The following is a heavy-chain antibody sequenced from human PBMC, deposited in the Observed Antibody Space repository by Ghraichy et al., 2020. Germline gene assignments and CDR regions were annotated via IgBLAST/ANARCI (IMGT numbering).Heavy chain of an antibody. CDR2: IFYSGST. CDR3: ARGVRRSQEGLCSGGGCYFDC. Sequence: GSLRLSCTVSGGSISSSNHYWGWIRQPPGKGLEWFGNIFYSGSTYYNPSLKSRVTISVDTSKNQFSLRLSSVTAADTAVYYCARGVRRSQEGLCSGGGCYFDCWGQGSLVTVSS. V-gene: IGHV4-39*07. D-gene: IGHD2-15*01. CDR1: GGSISSSNHY. J-gene: IGHJ4*02.